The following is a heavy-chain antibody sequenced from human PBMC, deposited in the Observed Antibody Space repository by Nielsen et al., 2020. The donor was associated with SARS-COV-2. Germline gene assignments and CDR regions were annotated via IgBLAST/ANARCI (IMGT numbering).Heavy chain of an antibody. CDR2: IYYSGST. J-gene: IGHJ5*02. Sequence: SETLSLTCTVSGGSIGSYYWSWIRQPPGKGLEWIGYIYYSGSTNYNPSLKSRVTISVDTSKNQFSLKLSPVTAADTAVYYCARKALSCSSTSCYSGWFDPWGQGTLVTVSS. CDR1: GGSIGSYY. D-gene: IGHD2-2*01. CDR3: ARKALSCSSTSCYSGWFDP. V-gene: IGHV4-59*01.